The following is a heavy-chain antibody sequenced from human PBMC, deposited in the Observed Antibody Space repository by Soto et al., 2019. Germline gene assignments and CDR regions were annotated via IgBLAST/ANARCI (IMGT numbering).Heavy chain of an antibody. J-gene: IGHJ5*02. Sequence: PSETLSLSCAASGFIFENFGMSWVRQAPGKGLEWISSISGSGFKKYYADSVKGRFTISRDNSKSTVYLELNNLSAEDTAVYHCAKNQGVELVPLATVDWFDPWGQGSVVTVPQ. CDR2: ISGSGFKK. V-gene: IGHV3-23*01. CDR3: AKNQGVELVPLATVDWFDP. CDR1: GFIFENFG. D-gene: IGHD1-26*01.